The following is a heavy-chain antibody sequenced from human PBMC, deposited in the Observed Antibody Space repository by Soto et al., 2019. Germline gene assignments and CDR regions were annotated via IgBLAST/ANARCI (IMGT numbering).Heavy chain of an antibody. D-gene: IGHD1-26*01. CDR1: GYSFTRYW. CDR3: ARRAATGYYFDY. V-gene: IGHV5-51*01. J-gene: IGHJ4*02. Sequence: GESPKVTWNGSGYSFTRYWFSSECPMPGKGREWMGSIYPGDSDTTYSPSFQGQVTISADKSISTAFLQWSSLKASDTAMYYCARRAATGYYFDYWGQGTLVTVSS. CDR2: IYPGDSDT.